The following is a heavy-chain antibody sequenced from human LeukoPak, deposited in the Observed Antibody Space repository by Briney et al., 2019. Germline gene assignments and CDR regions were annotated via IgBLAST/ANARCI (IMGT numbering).Heavy chain of an antibody. CDR1: GFTFSSYG. CDR2: ISYDGSNK. V-gene: IGHV3-30*03. J-gene: IGHJ4*02. Sequence: PGGSLRLSCAASGFTFSSYGMHWVRQAPGKGLEWVAVISYDGSNKYYADSVKGRFTISRDNSKNTLYLQMNSLRAEDTAVYYCAESPGYSNYAFDYWGQGTLVTVSS. CDR3: AESPGYSNYAFDY. D-gene: IGHD4-11*01.